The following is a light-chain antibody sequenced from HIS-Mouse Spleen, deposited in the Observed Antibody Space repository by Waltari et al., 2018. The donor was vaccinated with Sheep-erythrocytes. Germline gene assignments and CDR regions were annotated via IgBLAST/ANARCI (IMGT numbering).Light chain of an antibody. CDR1: KLWDKY. V-gene: IGLV3-1*01. J-gene: IGLJ2*01. CDR2: QDS. Sequence: SYELTQPPSVSVSPGLTASITCSGDKLWDKYAGWYQQKPGQSPVLVIYQDSKRPSGIPERFSGSNSGNTATLTISGTQAMDEADYYCQAWDSSTEVFGGGTKLTVL. CDR3: QAWDSSTEV.